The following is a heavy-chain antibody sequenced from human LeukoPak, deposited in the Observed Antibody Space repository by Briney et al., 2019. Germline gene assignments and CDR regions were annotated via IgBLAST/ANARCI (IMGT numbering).Heavy chain of an antibody. CDR1: GFTFRSYA. J-gene: IGHJ4*02. CDR2: ISGSGDTT. D-gene: IGHD2-2*01. CDR3: AKVGARGCSSSTCFIY. Sequence: GGSLRLSCAASGFTFRSYAMSWVRQAPGKGLEWVSAISGSGDTTYYADSVKGRFTVSRDNSKNTLYLQMNSLRPEDTAVYYCAKVGARGCSSSTCFIYWGQGTLVTVSS. V-gene: IGHV3-23*01.